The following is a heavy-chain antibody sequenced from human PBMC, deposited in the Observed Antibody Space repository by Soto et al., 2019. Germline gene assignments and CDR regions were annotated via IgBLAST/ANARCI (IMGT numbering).Heavy chain of an antibody. V-gene: IGHV1-2*02. CDR2: INPKSRGT. CDR1: GYTFTDYF. J-gene: IGHJ5*02. Sequence: ASVKVSCKASGYTFTDYFIHCVRQAPGQGFEWMGWINPKSRGTTYAQKFQGRVTMTRDTSNTTAYMELRGLRSDDTALYYCARVTLMAGNWFDPWGQGPLVNVSS. CDR3: ARVTLMAGNWFDP.